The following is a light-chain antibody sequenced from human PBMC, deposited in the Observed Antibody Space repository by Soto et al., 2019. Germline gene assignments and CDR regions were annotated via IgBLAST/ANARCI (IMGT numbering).Light chain of an antibody. CDR1: RSDVGGYDY. CDR2: DVS. J-gene: IGLJ2*01. CDR3: CSYAGRSNFRV. Sequence: QSALTQPRSVSGSPGQSVTISCTGTRSDVGGYDYVSWYQQHPDKVPELMIYDVSKRPSGVPDRFSGSKSGNTASLTISGRQAEDGADYYCCSYAGRSNFRVFGGGTKLTVL. V-gene: IGLV2-11*01.